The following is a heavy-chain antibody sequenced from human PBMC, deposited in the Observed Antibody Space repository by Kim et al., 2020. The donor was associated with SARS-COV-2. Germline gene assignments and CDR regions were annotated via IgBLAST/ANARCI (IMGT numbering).Heavy chain of an antibody. D-gene: IGHD3-10*01. CDR3: AKESSITMVRARPTRY. CDR1: GFTFSSYA. V-gene: IGHV3-23*01. J-gene: IGHJ4*02. Sequence: GGSLRLSCAVSGFTFSSYAMSWVRQAPGKGLEWVSAISGSGGSTYYADSVKGRFTISRDNSKNTLYLQMNSLRAEDTAVYYCAKESSITMVRARPTRYWGQGTLVTVSS. CDR2: ISGSGGST.